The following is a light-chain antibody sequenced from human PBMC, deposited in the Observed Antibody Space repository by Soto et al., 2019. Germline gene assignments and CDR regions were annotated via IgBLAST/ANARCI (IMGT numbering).Light chain of an antibody. CDR1: SSDVGGYQF. V-gene: IGLV2-11*01. Sequence: QSVLSQPRSVSGTPGQSGTISCTGTSSDVGGYQFVSWYQKLPGKVPILMISDVYKRPLGVIDRFSGSKSGITSSVTISGFQAEEEADDYCCSYAGVYTGIFGSGTKVTVL. CDR2: DVY. CDR3: CSYAGVYTGI. J-gene: IGLJ1*01.